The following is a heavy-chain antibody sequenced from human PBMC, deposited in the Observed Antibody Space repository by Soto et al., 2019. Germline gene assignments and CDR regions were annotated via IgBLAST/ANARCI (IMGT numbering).Heavy chain of an antibody. D-gene: IGHD1-26*01. Sequence: QLQLQESGPGLVKPSETLSLTCTVSGGSISSSSYYWGWIRQPPGKGLEWIGSIYYSGSTYYNPSLKSRVXIXVXXSKNQFSLKLSSVTAADTAVYYCAINSGSYLKPDYWGQGTLVTVSS. V-gene: IGHV4-39*01. CDR3: AINSGSYLKPDY. J-gene: IGHJ4*02. CDR2: IYYSGST. CDR1: GGSISSSSYY.